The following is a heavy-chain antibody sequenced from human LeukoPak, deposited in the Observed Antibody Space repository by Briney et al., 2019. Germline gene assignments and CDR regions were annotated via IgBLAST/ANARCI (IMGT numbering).Heavy chain of an antibody. Sequence: GASVKVSCKASGGTFSSYAISWVRQAPGQGLEWMGGIIPIFGTANYAQKFQGRVTITADKSTSTAYMELSSLRSEDTAVYYCARDLGLGYSYRGGYWGQGTLVTVSS. CDR3: ARDLGLGYSYRGGY. J-gene: IGHJ4*02. CDR1: GGTFSSYA. D-gene: IGHD5-18*01. CDR2: IIPIFGTA. V-gene: IGHV1-69*06.